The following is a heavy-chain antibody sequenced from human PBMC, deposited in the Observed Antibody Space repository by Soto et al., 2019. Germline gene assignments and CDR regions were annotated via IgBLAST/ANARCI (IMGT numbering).Heavy chain of an antibody. V-gene: IGHV3-23*01. CDR3: AKVEGSTISRAPTWFDP. J-gene: IGHJ5*02. Sequence: PGGSLRLSCAASGFIFSNFAMSWVRQAPGKGLEWVSGISGSGGSTYYADSVKGRFTISRDNSKNTLYLQMNSLRAEDTAVYYCAKVEGSTISRAPTWFDPWGQGTLVTVSS. CDR1: GFIFSNFA. CDR2: ISGSGGST. D-gene: IGHD3-3*01.